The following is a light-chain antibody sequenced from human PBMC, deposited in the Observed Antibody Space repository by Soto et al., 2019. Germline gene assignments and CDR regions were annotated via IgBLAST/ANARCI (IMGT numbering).Light chain of an antibody. CDR1: SSDIGGYNY. J-gene: IGLJ1*01. Sequence: QSVLTQPASVSRSPGQSITISCTGTSSDIGGYNYVSWFQQHPGKAPKLMISDVSNRPSGVSNRFSGSKSGNTASLTISGLQAGDEADYYCSSYTSGSTFYVFGTGTKVTVL. V-gene: IGLV2-14*01. CDR2: DVS. CDR3: SSYTSGSTFYV.